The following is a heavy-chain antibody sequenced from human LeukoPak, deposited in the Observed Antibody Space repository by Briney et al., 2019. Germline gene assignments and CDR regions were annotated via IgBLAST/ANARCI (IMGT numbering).Heavy chain of an antibody. V-gene: IGHV3-30*04. Sequence: GRSLRLSCAASGFTFSSYAMHWVRQAPGKGLEWVAVISYDGSNKYYADSVKGRFTISRDNSKNTLYLQMNSLRAEDTAVYYCAREGYCSSTSCSWFDYWGQGTLVTVSS. CDR3: AREGYCSSTSCSWFDY. D-gene: IGHD2-2*01. CDR2: ISYDGSNK. CDR1: GFTFSSYA. J-gene: IGHJ4*02.